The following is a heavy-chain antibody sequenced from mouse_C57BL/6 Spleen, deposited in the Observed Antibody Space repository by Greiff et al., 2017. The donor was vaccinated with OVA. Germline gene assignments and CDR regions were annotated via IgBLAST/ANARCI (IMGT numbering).Heavy chain of an antibody. J-gene: IGHJ3*01. V-gene: IGHV1-50*01. CDR1: GYTFTSYW. CDR3: AKSYGNYEAWFAY. Sequence: VQLQQPGAELVKPGASVKLSCKASGYTFTSYWMPWVKQRPGQGLEWIGEIDPSDSYTNYNQKFKGKATLTVDTSSSTAYMQLSSLTSEDSAVYYCAKSYGNYEAWFAYWGQGTLVTVSA. CDR2: IDPSDSYT. D-gene: IGHD2-1*01.